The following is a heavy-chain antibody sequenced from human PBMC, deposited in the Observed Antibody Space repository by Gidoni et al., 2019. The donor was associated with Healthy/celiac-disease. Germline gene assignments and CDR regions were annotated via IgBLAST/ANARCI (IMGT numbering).Heavy chain of an antibody. CDR1: GFSLSTSGVG. V-gene: IGHV2-5*02. D-gene: IGHD4-17*01. CDR3: AHMGEATVTPILPFDY. J-gene: IGHJ4*02. CDR2: MYWDDDK. Sequence: QITLTESGPTLVKPTQTLTLTCTFSGFSLSTSGVGVGWIRQPPGKALEWLALMYWDDDKRYTPSLKSRLTSTKDTSKNQVVLTMTNMDPVNTATYYCAHMGEATVTPILPFDYWGQGTLVTVSS.